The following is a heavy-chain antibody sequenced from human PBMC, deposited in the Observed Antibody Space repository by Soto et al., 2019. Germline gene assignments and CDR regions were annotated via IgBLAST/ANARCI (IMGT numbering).Heavy chain of an antibody. Sequence: ASVKVSCKASGYTFTCYYMHWVRQAPGQGLEWMGIINPSGGSTSYAQKFQGRVTMTRDTSTSTVYMELSSLRSEDTAVYYCAREAVYYYDSSGYYPFDYWGQGTLVTVSS. CDR3: AREAVYYYDSSGYYPFDY. V-gene: IGHV1-46*01. CDR1: GYTFTCYY. D-gene: IGHD3-22*01. J-gene: IGHJ4*02. CDR2: INPSGGST.